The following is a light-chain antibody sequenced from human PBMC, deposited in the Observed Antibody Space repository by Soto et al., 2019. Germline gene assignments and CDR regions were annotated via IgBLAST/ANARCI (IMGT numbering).Light chain of an antibody. J-gene: IGLJ2*01. V-gene: IGLV2-14*01. CDR2: EVN. CDR1: NDDVGHYKY. CDR3: TSYTRRSSLTLML. Sequence: QSALAQPASVSGSPGQSVTISCTGSNDDVGHYKYVSWYQQHPGKAPRLIIYEVNNRPSGVSDRFSGSKSGNTASLIITGLQADDEADYYCTSYTRRSSLTLMLFGGGTKVTVL.